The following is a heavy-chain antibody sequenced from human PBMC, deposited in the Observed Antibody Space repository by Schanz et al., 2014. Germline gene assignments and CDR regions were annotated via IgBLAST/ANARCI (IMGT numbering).Heavy chain of an antibody. J-gene: IGHJ4*02. Sequence: QVQLQQWGAGLLKPSETLSLTCAFSGGSFSGYWWTWVRQSPGKGLEWIGEVNHGGYTNYNPSLKSRVPVSVDMSKKQSSRRLSSVTAADTAAYYCATWSGTRLFHNWGQGTLVTVSS. CDR1: GGSFSGYW. CDR3: ATWSGTRLFHN. CDR2: VNHGGYT. D-gene: IGHD1-7*01. V-gene: IGHV4-34*01.